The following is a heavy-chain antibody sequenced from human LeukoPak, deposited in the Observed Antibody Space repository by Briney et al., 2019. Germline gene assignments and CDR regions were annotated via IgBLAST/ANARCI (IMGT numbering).Heavy chain of an antibody. CDR3: ARDQMVRGFRSPSYYYYMDV. Sequence: GGSLRLSCAASGFTFSSYWMSWVREAPGRGREWVSNIKQDGSEKYYVDSVKGRFTLSRDNAKNSLYLQMNSLRAEDTAVYYCARDQMVRGFRSPSYYYYMDVWGKGTTVTVSS. D-gene: IGHD3-10*01. J-gene: IGHJ6*03. V-gene: IGHV3-7*01. CDR1: GFTFSSYW. CDR2: IKQDGSEK.